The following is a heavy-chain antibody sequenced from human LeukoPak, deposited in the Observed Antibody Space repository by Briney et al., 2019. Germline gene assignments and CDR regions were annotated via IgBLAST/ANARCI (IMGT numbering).Heavy chain of an antibody. CDR3: ARSNQCPPNSSTSCYYPDWFDP. Sequence: SETLSLTCAVYGGSFSGYYWSWIRQPPGKGLEWIGYIYYSGSTNYNPSLKSRVTISVDTSKNQFSLKLSSVTAADTAVYYCARSNQCPPNSSTSCYYPDWFDPWGQGTLVTVSS. CDR2: IYYSGST. V-gene: IGHV4-59*01. CDR1: GGSFSGYY. J-gene: IGHJ5*02. D-gene: IGHD2-2*01.